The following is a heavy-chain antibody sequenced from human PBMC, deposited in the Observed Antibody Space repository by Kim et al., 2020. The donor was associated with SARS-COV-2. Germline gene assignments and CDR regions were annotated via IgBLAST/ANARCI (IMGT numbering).Heavy chain of an antibody. V-gene: IGHV3-7*03. D-gene: IGHD3-10*01. CDR2: IKQDGSQK. CDR3: VAAGGLY. Sequence: GGSLRLSCAASGFTFSTYWMTWVRQAPGMGLEWVATIKQDGSQKYYVDSVKGRFTISRDNAKNSLSMQMNSLRSEDTAVYYCVAAGGLYWGQGALVTVSS. CDR1: GFTFSTYW. J-gene: IGHJ4*02.